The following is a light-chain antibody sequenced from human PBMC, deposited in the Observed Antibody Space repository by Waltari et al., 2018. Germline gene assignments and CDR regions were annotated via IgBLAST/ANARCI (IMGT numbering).Light chain of an antibody. J-gene: IGKJ5*01. CDR1: HSVNSY. V-gene: IGKV3-11*01. CDR2: DAS. Sequence: EIVLTQSPATLSLSPGERATLSCRTSHSVNSYLACDQHNPGQAPRLLIYDASNSATGIPARCSGSGSGTYCTLTISSLEPDDFALYDCQQRFTWPSITFGQGTRLEIK. CDR3: QQRFTWPSIT.